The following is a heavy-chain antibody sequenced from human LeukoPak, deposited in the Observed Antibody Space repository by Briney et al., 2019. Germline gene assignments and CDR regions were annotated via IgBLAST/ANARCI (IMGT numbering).Heavy chain of an antibody. CDR3: ARGKYYYGSGSYFYRRLNWFDP. V-gene: IGHV4-34*01. Sequence: SETLSLTCAVYGGSFSGYYWSWIRQPPGKGLEWIGEINHSGSTNYNPSLKSRVTISVDTSKNQFSLKLSSVTAADTAVYYCARGKYYYGSGSYFYRRLNWFDPWGQGTLVTVSS. CDR2: INHSGST. D-gene: IGHD3-10*01. J-gene: IGHJ5*02. CDR1: GGSFSGYY.